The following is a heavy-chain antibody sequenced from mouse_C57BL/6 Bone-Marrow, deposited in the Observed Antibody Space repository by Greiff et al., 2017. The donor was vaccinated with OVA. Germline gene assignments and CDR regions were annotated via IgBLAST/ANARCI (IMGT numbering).Heavy chain of an antibody. J-gene: IGHJ3*01. Sequence: VKLMESGAELARPGASVKLSCKASGYTFTSYGISWVKQRTGQGLEWIGEIYPRSGNTYYNEKFKGKATLTADKSSSTAYMELRSLTSEDSSVYFCGGGGGFAYWGQGTLVTVSA. CDR1: GYTFTSYG. CDR2: IYPRSGNT. V-gene: IGHV1-81*01. CDR3: GGGGGFAY.